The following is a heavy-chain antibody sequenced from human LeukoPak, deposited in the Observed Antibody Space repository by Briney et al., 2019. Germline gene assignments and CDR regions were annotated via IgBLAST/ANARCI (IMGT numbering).Heavy chain of an antibody. CDR2: IYYSGSI. V-gene: IGHV4-59*01. D-gene: IGHD3-22*01. CDR3: ARGNYYDSSTYYRAFDI. J-gene: IGHJ3*02. Sequence: PSETLSLTCSVSGGSLSSYYWSWIRQPPGKGLEWIGYIYYSGSINYNPSLKSRVTISVDTSKTQFSLKLSSVIAADTAMYCCARGNYYDSSTYYRAFDIWGQGTMVTVSS. CDR1: GGSLSSYY.